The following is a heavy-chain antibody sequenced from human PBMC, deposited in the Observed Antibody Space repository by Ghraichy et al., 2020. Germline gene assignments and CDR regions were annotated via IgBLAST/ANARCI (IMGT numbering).Heavy chain of an antibody. CDR1: GFTFSSYA. Sequence: GESLNISCAASGFTFSSYAMSWVRQAPGKGLEWVSAISGSGGSTYYADSVKGRFTISRDNSKNTLYLQMNSLRAEDTAVYYCAKVNVLRFLEWLFHFDYWGQGTLVTVSS. J-gene: IGHJ4*02. D-gene: IGHD3-3*01. V-gene: IGHV3-23*01. CDR2: ISGSGGST. CDR3: AKVNVLRFLEWLFHFDY.